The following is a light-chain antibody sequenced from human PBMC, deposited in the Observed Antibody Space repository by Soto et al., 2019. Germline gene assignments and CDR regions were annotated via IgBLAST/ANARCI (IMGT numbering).Light chain of an antibody. CDR3: QTWGTGIRV. V-gene: IGLV4-69*01. Sequence: QPVLTQSPSASASLGASVKLTCTLSSGHNSYAIAWHQQQPEKGPRYLMKLNSDGSHSKGDGIPDRFSGSSSGAERYLTISSLQSEDEADYYRQTWGTGIRVFGGGTKLTVL. CDR2: LNSDGSH. CDR1: SGHNSYA. J-gene: IGLJ3*02.